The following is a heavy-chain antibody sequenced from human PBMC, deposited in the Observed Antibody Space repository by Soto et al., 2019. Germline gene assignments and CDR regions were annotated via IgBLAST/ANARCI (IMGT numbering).Heavy chain of an antibody. CDR1: GFTFSSYA. D-gene: IGHD6-19*01. J-gene: IGHJ5*02. V-gene: IGHV3-30-3*01. CDR3: ARDYIAVAGPAQYNWFDP. Sequence: QVQLVESGGGVVQPGRSLRLSCAASGFTFSSYAMHWVRQAPGKGLEWVAVISYDGSNKYYADSVKGRFTISRDNSKNTLYLQMNSLRAEDTAVYYCARDYIAVAGPAQYNWFDPWGQGTLVTVSS. CDR2: ISYDGSNK.